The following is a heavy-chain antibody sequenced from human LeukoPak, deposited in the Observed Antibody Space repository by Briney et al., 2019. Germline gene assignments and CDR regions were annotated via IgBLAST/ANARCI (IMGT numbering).Heavy chain of an antibody. CDR2: IYPGESDT. D-gene: IGHD5-24*01. V-gene: IGHV5-51*01. CDR1: GYSFTTYS. CDR3: AKAEMATSPPYFDY. J-gene: IGHJ4*02. Sequence: GESLQISCKGTGYSFTTYSIGWVRQMPGKGLEWMGIIYPGESDTRYSPSFQGQVTISADKSISTAYLQWSSLKASDTAMYYCAKAEMATSPPYFDYWGQGTLVTVSS.